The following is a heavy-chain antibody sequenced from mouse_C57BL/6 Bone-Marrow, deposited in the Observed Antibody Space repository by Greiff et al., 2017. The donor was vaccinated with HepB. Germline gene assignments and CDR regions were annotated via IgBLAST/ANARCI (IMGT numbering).Heavy chain of an antibody. CDR1: GFSLTSYG. CDR3: IYYAFAY. V-gene: IGHV2-2*01. D-gene: IGHD2-1*01. J-gene: IGHJ3*01. Sequence: QVQLKQSGPGLVQPSQCLSITCTVSGFSLTSYGVHWVRQSPGKGLEWLGVIWSGGSTDYNAAFISRLSISKDNPKSQAYFKMNSLQADDTAIYYCIYYAFAYWGQGTLVTVSA. CDR2: IWSGGST.